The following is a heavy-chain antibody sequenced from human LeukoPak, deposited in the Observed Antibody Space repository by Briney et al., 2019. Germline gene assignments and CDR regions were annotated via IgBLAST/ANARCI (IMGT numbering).Heavy chain of an antibody. CDR3: ARGRGYSGYIDY. D-gene: IGHD5-12*01. CDR1: GFIFSDYH. J-gene: IGHJ4*02. V-gene: IGHV3-13*01. CDR2: VSPSGDT. Sequence: PGGSLRLSCAASGFIFSDYHMYWVHQLTGKGLEWVSTVSPSGDTYYPGSVQGRFTISRDNAGTSFFLQIDSLTAGGTAVYYCARGRGYSGYIDYWGQGALVTVSS.